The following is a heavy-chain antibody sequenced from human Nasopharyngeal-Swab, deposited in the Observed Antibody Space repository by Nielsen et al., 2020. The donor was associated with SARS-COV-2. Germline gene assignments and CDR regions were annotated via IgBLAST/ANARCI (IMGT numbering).Heavy chain of an antibody. CDR1: GGSFSGYY. J-gene: IGHJ5*02. Sequence: GSLRLSCAVYGGSFSGYYWSWIRQPPGKGLEWIGEINHSGSTNYNPSLKSRVTISVDTSKNQFSLKLSSVTAADTAVYYSARGGRVDSSGYYSLRKGFDPWGQGTLVTVSS. V-gene: IGHV4-34*01. CDR3: ARGGRVDSSGYYSLRKGFDP. CDR2: INHSGST. D-gene: IGHD3-22*01.